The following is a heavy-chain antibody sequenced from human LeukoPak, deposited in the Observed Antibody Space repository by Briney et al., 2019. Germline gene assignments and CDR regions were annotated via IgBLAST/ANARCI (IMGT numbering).Heavy chain of an antibody. CDR2: IYHSGTT. D-gene: IGHD3-3*01. CDR3: SRGRYYDFWSGYSFNWFDP. CDR1: GYSISSGYY. Sequence: SETLSLTCTVSGYSISSGYYWGWIRQPPGKGLEWIGSIYHSGTTYCNPSLKSRVTISVDTSKNQFSLKLSSVTAADTAVYYCSRGRYYDFWSGYSFNWFDPWGQGTLVTVSS. J-gene: IGHJ5*02. V-gene: IGHV4-38-2*02.